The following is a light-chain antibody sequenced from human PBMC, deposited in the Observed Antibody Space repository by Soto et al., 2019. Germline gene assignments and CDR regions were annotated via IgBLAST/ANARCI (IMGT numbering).Light chain of an antibody. Sequence: QSVLTQPPSVSGAPGQRVTISCTGSSSNIGAGYDVHWYQQLPGTAPKLLISGNSNRPSGVPDRFSGSKSGTSASLAITGLQAEDEADYYCQSYDSSRSGYVFGTGTQLTVL. CDR3: QSYDSSRSGYV. J-gene: IGLJ1*01. CDR2: GNS. CDR1: SSNIGAGYD. V-gene: IGLV1-40*01.